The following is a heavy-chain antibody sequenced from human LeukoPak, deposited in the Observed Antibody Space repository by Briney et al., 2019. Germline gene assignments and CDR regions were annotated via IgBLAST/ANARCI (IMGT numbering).Heavy chain of an antibody. V-gene: IGHV4-59*08. D-gene: IGHD6-13*01. Sequence: SETLSLTCTVSGSSIRNYYWSWIRQSPGKGLEWIGYIYYSGSTNYNPSLESRVAMSVDTSKNQFSLRLSSVTAADTAIYYCARRYSSSWYVGFFDPWGQGTLVTVSS. CDR3: ARRYSSSWYVGFFDP. CDR1: GSSIRNYY. J-gene: IGHJ5*02. CDR2: IYYSGST.